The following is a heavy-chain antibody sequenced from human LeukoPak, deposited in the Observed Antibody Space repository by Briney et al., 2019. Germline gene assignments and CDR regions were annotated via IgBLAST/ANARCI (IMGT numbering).Heavy chain of an antibody. V-gene: IGHV4-31*03. D-gene: IGHD1-1*01. Sequence: PSETLSLTCTVSGGSISSGGYYWSWIRQHPGKGLEWIGYIYYSGSTYYNPSLKSRVTISVGTSKNQFSLKLSSVTAADAAVYYCARARTGTTTFGYWGQGTLVTVSS. CDR2: IYYSGST. CDR1: GGSISSGGYY. J-gene: IGHJ4*02. CDR3: ARARTGTTTFGY.